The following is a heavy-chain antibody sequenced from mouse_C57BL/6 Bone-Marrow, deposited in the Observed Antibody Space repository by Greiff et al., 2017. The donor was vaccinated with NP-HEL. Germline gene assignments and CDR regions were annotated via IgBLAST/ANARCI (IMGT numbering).Heavy chain of an antibody. Sequence: VQLQQSGAELVRPGASVKLSCTASGFNIKDDYMHWVKQRPEQGLEWIGWIDPENGDTEYASKFQGKATITADTSSNTAYLQLSSLTSEDTAVYYGTTYYYGRGYAMDYWGQGTSVTVSS. V-gene: IGHV14-4*01. D-gene: IGHD1-1*01. CDR2: IDPENGDT. CDR1: GFNIKDDY. CDR3: TTYYYGRGYAMDY. J-gene: IGHJ4*01.